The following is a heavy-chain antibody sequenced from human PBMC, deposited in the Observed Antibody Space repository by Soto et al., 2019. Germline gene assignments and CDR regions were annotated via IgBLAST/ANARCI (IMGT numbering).Heavy chain of an antibody. J-gene: IGHJ4*02. CDR2: ITRSSSYI. D-gene: IGHD6-19*01. CDR3: VRDDGWLILDY. CDR1: GFTITTYW. Sequence: GGSLRLSCAVSGFTITTYWMIWVRQAPGKGLEWVAFITRSSSYIYYADSVRGRFTLSRDNAKNSLYLQMNSLRAEDTAIYYCVRDDGWLILDYWGQGTLVTVSS. V-gene: IGHV3-21*06.